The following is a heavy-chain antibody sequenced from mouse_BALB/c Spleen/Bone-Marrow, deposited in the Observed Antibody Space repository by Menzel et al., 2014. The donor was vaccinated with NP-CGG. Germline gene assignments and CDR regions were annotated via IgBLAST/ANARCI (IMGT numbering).Heavy chain of an antibody. J-gene: IGHJ3*01. Sequence: EVQLQQSGPELVKLGAPVKISCKASGYSFTGYFLNRVMPSHGKSLEWIGRINPYNGDTFYNQKFKGKATLTVDKSSSTGHMELRSLATEDSAVYYCARSGDYDWFAYWGQGTLVTVSA. CDR2: INPYNGDT. D-gene: IGHD2-4*01. CDR3: ARSGDYDWFAY. CDR1: GYSFTGYF. V-gene: IGHV1-20*02.